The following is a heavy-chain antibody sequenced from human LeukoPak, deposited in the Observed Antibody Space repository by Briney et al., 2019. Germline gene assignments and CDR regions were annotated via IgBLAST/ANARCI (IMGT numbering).Heavy chain of an antibody. Sequence: ASVKVSCKASGYTFTSYYMHWVRQAPGQGLEWMGIINPSGGSTSYAQKFQGRVTMTRDTSTSTVYMELSSLRSEDTAVYYCATSVVVVAATGHSYSPFDYWGQGTLVTVSS. D-gene: IGHD2-15*01. J-gene: IGHJ4*02. CDR2: INPSGGST. CDR3: ATSVVVVAATGHSYSPFDY. V-gene: IGHV1-46*01. CDR1: GYTFTSYY.